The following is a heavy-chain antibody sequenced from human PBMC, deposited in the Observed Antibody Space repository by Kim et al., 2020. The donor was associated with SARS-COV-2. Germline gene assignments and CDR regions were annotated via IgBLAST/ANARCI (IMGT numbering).Heavy chain of an antibody. Sequence: SETLSLTCTVSGGSISSYYWSWIRQPPGKGLEWIGYIYYSGSTNYNPSLKSRVTISVDTSKNQFSLKLSSVTAADTAVYYCARHGGGSGWYGSWFDPWGQGTLVTVSS. CDR2: IYYSGST. CDR3: ARHGGGSGWYGSWFDP. CDR1: GGSISSYY. V-gene: IGHV4-59*08. J-gene: IGHJ5*02. D-gene: IGHD6-19*01.